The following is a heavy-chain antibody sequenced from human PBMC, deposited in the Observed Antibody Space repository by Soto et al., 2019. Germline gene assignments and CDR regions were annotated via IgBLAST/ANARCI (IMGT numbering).Heavy chain of an antibody. J-gene: IGHJ4*02. CDR3: ARGGRGQQLVRDFDY. CDR1: GGSFSGYY. CDR2: INHSGST. Sequence: PSETLSLTCAVYGGSFSGYYWSWIRQPPGKGLEWIGEINHSGSTNYNPSLKSRVTISVDTSKNQFSLKLSSVTAADTAVYYCARGGRGQQLVRDFDYWGQGTLVTVSS. D-gene: IGHD6-13*01. V-gene: IGHV4-34*01.